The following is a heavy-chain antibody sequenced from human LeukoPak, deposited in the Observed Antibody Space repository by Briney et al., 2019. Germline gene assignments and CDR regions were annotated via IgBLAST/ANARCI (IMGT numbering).Heavy chain of an antibody. CDR1: GFTFSSYE. D-gene: IGHD3-22*01. Sequence: QPGGSLRLSCAVSGFTFSSYEMNWVRQAPGKWLEWVSYISSSGSAIYYADSVKGRFTISRDNAKNSLYLQMNSLRAEDTAVYYCARANYYDTSGFDYWGQGTLVTVSS. CDR2: ISSSGSAI. V-gene: IGHV3-48*03. CDR3: ARANYYDTSGFDY. J-gene: IGHJ4*02.